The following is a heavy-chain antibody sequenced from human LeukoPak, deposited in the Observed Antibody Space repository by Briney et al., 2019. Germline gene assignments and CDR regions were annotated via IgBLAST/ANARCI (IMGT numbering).Heavy chain of an antibody. J-gene: IGHJ4*02. CDR3: ARARPEVWSPDF. CDR1: GFIFSGYE. CDR2: VSSRGGAI. Sequence: GGSMRLSCAASGFIFSGYEMNWVRQAPGKGLEWVSYVSSRGGAIYYADSLKGRITISRDNAKNSLYLQMNSLRAEDTAVYYCARARPEVWSPDFWGQGTLVTVSS. D-gene: IGHD2-8*02. V-gene: IGHV3-48*03.